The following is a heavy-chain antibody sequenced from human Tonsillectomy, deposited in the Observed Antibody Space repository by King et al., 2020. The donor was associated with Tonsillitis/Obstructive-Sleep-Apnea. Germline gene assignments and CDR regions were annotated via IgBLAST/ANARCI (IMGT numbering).Heavy chain of an antibody. J-gene: IGHJ6*03. Sequence: VQLVESGAEVKKPGESLRISCKASGYSFTIYWISWVRQMPGKGLEWMGRIDPSDSYTNYSPSFQGHVTISVDKSINTAYLQWSSLKASDTAMYYCARPRRETINEGNLLYYMDVWGKRDHGHRLL. D-gene: IGHD5-12*01. V-gene: IGHV5-10-1*01. CDR2: IDPSDSYT. CDR1: GYSFTIYW. CDR3: ARPRRETINEGNLLYYMDV.